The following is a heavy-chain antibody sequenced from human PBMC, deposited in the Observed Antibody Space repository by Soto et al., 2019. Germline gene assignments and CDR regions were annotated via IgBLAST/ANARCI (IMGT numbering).Heavy chain of an antibody. Sequence: SENLALRFTFSCLPLSRGYFYLSWIRPPPGKGLEWIGYIYYSGSTYYNPSLKSRVTISVDTSKNQFSLKLSSVTAADTAVYYCASVGYYDFWSGYLNFDYWGQGTLVTAPQ. D-gene: IGHD3-3*01. CDR1: CLPLSRGYFY. J-gene: IGHJ4*02. CDR2: IYYSGST. CDR3: ASVGYYDFWSGYLNFDY. V-gene: IGHV4-30-4*02.